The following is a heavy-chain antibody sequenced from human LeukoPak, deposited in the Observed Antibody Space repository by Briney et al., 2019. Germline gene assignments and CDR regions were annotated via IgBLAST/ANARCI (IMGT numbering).Heavy chain of an antibody. V-gene: IGHV3-53*05. CDR1: GFTVSRNY. Sequence: PGGSLRLSCAASGFTVSRNYMSWVRQAPGKRLEWVSVIYSGGSTYYADSVKGRFTISRDKSKNTVYLQMNSLRFEDTAMYYCARNWFDPWGQGTLVTVSS. J-gene: IGHJ5*02. CDR2: IYSGGST. CDR3: ARNWFDP.